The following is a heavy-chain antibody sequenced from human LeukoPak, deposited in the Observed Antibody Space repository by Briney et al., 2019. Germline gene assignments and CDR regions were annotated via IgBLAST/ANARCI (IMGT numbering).Heavy chain of an antibody. D-gene: IGHD3-3*01. CDR3: AKDWGWSGYYIEY. J-gene: IGHJ4*02. CDR1: GFPFSSYW. Sequence: GGSLRLSCVASGFPFSSYWMTWVRQAPGKGLEWVAVISYDGSNKYYADSVKGRFTISRDNSKNTLYLQMNSLRAEDTAVYYCAKDWGWSGYYIEYWGQGTLVTVSS. V-gene: IGHV3-30*18. CDR2: ISYDGSNK.